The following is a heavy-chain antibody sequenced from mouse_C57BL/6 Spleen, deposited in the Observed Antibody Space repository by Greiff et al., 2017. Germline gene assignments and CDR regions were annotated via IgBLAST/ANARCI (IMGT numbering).Heavy chain of an antibody. D-gene: IGHD2-12*01. CDR1: GYTFTDYE. Sequence: QVQLQQSGPELVRPGASVTLSCKASGYTFTDYEMHWVKQTPVHGLEWIGSFDPEPGGTAYNQKFKGKAILTADKASSTAYMELRSLTSEDSSVYYGTRRNDVHCDYWGQGTTLTVSS. CDR3: TRRNDVHCDY. CDR2: FDPEPGGT. J-gene: IGHJ2*01. V-gene: IGHV1-15*01.